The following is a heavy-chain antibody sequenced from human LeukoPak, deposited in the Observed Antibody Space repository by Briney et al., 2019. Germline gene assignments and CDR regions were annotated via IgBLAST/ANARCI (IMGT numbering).Heavy chain of an antibody. Sequence: PGGSLRLSCVVSGFTLSTYWMSWVRQAPGKGLECVATIKQDGSVKNYGDSVQGRFTISRDNAKNSLYLQMNSLRAEDTAVYYCARDLRFGEEEYWGQGTLVTVSS. CDR1: GFTLSTYW. J-gene: IGHJ4*02. CDR2: IKQDGSVK. D-gene: IGHD3-10*01. V-gene: IGHV3-7*01. CDR3: ARDLRFGEEEY.